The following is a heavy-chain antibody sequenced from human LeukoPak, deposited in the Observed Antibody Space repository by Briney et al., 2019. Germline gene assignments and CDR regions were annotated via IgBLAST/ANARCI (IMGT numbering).Heavy chain of an antibody. D-gene: IGHD3-16*02. CDR1: GYTFTSYG. V-gene: IGHV1-18*01. Sequence: ASVKVSCKASGYTFTSYGISWVRQAPGQGLEWMGWISAYNGNTNYAQKLQGRVTMTTDTSTGTAYMELRSLRSDDTAVYYCARQTLNYDYVWGSYRYLGYLDYWGQGTLVTVSS. J-gene: IGHJ4*02. CDR3: ARQTLNYDYVWGSYRYLGYLDY. CDR2: ISAYNGNT.